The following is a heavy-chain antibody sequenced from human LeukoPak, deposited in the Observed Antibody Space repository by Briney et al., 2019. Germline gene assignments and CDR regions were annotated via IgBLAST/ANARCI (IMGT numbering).Heavy chain of an antibody. J-gene: IGHJ4*02. V-gene: IGHV3-30*18. CDR1: GSTFSNYD. CDR3: AKSRLHLGDLSLPAY. Sequence: PGGSLRLSCAASGSTFSNYDMFWVRQAPGKGLEWVAIISYDGSDESYADSVKGRFTISRDNSKNTLYLQMNSLRAEDTAMYYCAKSRLHLGDLSLPAYRGQGTLVTVSS. CDR2: ISYDGSDE. D-gene: IGHD3-16*02.